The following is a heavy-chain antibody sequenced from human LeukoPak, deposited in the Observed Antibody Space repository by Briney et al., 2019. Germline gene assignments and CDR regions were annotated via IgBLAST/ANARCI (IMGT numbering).Heavy chain of an antibody. D-gene: IGHD6-19*01. CDR1: GFTFSSYS. J-gene: IGHJ4*02. CDR3: AKHPYSSGWSFDY. CDR2: ISSSSSYI. Sequence: SGGSLRLSCAASGFTFSSYSMNWVRQAPGKGLEWVSSISSSSSYIYYADSVKGRFTISRDNAKNSLYLQMNSLRAEDTAVYYCAKHPYSSGWSFDYWGQGTLVTVSS. V-gene: IGHV3-21*01.